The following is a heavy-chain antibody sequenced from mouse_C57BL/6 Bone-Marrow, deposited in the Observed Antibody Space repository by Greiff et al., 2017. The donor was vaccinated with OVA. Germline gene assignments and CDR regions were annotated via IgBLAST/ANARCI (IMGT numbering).Heavy chain of an antibody. J-gene: IGHJ4*01. V-gene: IGHV2-6-1*01. CDR2: IWSDGST. D-gene: IGHD1-1*01. CDR1: GFSLTSYG. Sequence: QVQLQQSGPGLVAPSQSLSITCTVSGFSLTSYGVHWVRQPPGKGLEWLVVIWSDGSTTYNSALKSRLSSSKDNSKSQVFLKMNSLQTDDTAMYYCARHRDYGSRGYDAMDYWGQGTSVTVSA. CDR3: ARHRDYGSRGYDAMDY.